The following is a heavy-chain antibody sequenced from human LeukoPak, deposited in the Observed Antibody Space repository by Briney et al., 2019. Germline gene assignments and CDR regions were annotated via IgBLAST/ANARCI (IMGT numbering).Heavy chain of an antibody. CDR1: GFTFSTYG. J-gene: IGHJ4*02. CDR3: AKDLYSSGGYEPVDY. CDR2: IRYDGSNK. V-gene: IGHV3-30*02. D-gene: IGHD6-19*01. Sequence: GGSLRLSCAASGFTFSTYGMQWVRQAPGKGLEWVAFIRYDGSNKFYGDSVKGRFTISRDNSKNTLFLQLNSLRPDDTAVYYCAKDLYSSGGYEPVDYWGQGTLVAVSS.